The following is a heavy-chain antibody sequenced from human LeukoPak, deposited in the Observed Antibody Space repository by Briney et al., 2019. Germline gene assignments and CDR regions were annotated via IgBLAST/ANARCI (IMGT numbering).Heavy chain of an antibody. CDR2: MNPNSGNT. CDR3: ARGSPARVLRYFDWLFKHFDY. D-gene: IGHD3-9*01. Sequence: ASVKVSCKASGYTFTSYDINWVRQATGQGLEWMGWMNPNSGNTGYAQKFQGRVTMTRNTSISTAYMELSSLRSEDTAVYYCARGSPARVLRYFDWLFKHFDYWGQGTLVTVSS. V-gene: IGHV1-8*01. J-gene: IGHJ4*02. CDR1: GYTFTSYD.